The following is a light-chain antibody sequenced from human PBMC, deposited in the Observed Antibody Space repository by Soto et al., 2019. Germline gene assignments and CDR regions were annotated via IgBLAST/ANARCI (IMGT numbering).Light chain of an antibody. V-gene: IGKV3-15*01. CDR1: QSISTN. J-gene: IGKJ1*01. Sequence: EIVMTQSPPTLSVSPGERATLSCRASQSISTNVAWFQQKPGQAPSLLICRASIRASGVPARFSGSGSGTEFTLTISSLQCEDFAVYFCHQSENWPKTFGPGTKVEI. CDR3: HQSENWPKT. CDR2: RAS.